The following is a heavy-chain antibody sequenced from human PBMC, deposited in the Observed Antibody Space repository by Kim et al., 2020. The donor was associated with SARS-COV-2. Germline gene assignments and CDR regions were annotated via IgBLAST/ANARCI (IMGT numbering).Heavy chain of an antibody. J-gene: IGHJ6*02. CDR1: GGSISSYY. CDR3: AVGGGSSPRIIRWSLDYYYGMDV. Sequence: SETLSLTCTVSGGSISSYYWSWIRQPPGKGLEWIGYIYYSGSTNYNPSLKSRVTISVDTSKNQFSLKLSSVTAADTAVYYCAVGGGSSPRIIRWSLDYYYGMDVWGQGTTVTVSS. CDR2: IYYSGST. D-gene: IGHD6-6*01. V-gene: IGHV4-59*13.